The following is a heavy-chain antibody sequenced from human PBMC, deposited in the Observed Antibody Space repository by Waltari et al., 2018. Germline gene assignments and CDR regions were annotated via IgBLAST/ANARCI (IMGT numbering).Heavy chain of an antibody. D-gene: IGHD3-9*01. CDR3: ARHAPYDILTGYYRGYFDY. CDR1: GYSISSGYH. Sequence: QVQLQESGPGLVKPSETLSLTCAVPGYSISSGYHWGWIRQPPGKGLEWIGSIYHSGSTYYNPSLKSRVTISVDTSKNQFSLKLSSVTAADTAVYYCARHAPYDILTGYYRGYFDYWGQGTLVTVSS. CDR2: IYHSGST. V-gene: IGHV4-38-2*01. J-gene: IGHJ4*02.